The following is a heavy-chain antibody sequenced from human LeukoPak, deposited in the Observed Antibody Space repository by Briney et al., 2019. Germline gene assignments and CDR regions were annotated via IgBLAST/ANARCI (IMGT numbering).Heavy chain of an antibody. J-gene: IGHJ4*02. D-gene: IGHD6-19*01. CDR3: ARDRSGWYYFDY. CDR2: ISASGSSI. Sequence: GGSLRLSCAASGFTYSSYGMNWVRQAPGKGLEWVSYISASGSSIFYADSVKGRFTMSRDNANNSLVLEMNSLGAEDTAVYYCARDRSGWYYFDYWGQGTLVTVSS. V-gene: IGHV3-48*03. CDR1: GFTYSSYG.